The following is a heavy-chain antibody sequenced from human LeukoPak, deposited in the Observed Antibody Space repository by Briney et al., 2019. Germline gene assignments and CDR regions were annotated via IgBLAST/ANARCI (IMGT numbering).Heavy chain of an antibody. V-gene: IGHV4-34*01. D-gene: IGHD1-26*01. CDR1: GGSFSGYY. CDR2: INHSGST. CDR3: ARGVGAEIAGNY. J-gene: IGHJ4*02. Sequence: SETLSLTCAVYGGSFSGYYWSWIRQPPGKGLEWIGEINHSGSTNYNPSLKSRVTISVDTSKNQFSLQLSSVTAADTAVYYCARGVGAEIAGNYWGQGTLVTVSS.